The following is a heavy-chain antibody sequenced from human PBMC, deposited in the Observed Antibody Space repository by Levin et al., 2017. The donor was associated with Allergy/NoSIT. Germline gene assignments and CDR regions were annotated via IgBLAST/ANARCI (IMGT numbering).Heavy chain of an antibody. CDR2: INSDGSST. J-gene: IGHJ1*01. V-gene: IGHV3-74*01. D-gene: IGHD3-22*01. Sequence: GGSLRLSCAASGFTFSSYWMHWVRQAPGKGLVWVSRINSDGSSTSYADSVKGRFTISRDNAKNTLYLQMNSLRAEDTAVYYCAREGTMTVYFQHWGQGTLVTVSS. CDR3: AREGTMTVYFQH. CDR1: GFTFSSYW.